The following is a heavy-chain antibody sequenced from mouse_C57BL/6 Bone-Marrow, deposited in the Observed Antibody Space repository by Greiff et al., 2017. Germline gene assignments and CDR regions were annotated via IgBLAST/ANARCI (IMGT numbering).Heavy chain of an antibody. Sequence: QVQLKQPGAELVMPGASVKLSCKASGYTFTSYWMHWVKQRPGQGLERIGEIDPSDSYTNYNQKFKGKSTLTVDKSSSTAYMQLSSLTSEDSAVYYCARSLNFFAYWGQGTLVTVSA. J-gene: IGHJ3*01. CDR3: ARSLNFFAY. CDR2: IDPSDSYT. CDR1: GYTFTSYW. V-gene: IGHV1-69*01. D-gene: IGHD1-3*01.